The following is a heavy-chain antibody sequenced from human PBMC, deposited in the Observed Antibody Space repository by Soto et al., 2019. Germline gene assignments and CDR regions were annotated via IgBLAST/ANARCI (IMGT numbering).Heavy chain of an antibody. CDR1: GGSISSYY. V-gene: IGHV6-1*01. Sequence: PSETLSLTCTVSGGSISSYYWNWIRQSPSRGLEWLGRTYYRSKWYNDYAVSVKSRITINPDTSKNQFSLQLNSVTPEDTAVYYCARSDIVVVPAAIINNWFDPWGQGTLVTVSS. J-gene: IGHJ5*02. CDR2: TYYRSKWYN. D-gene: IGHD2-2*01. CDR3: ARSDIVVVPAAIINNWFDP.